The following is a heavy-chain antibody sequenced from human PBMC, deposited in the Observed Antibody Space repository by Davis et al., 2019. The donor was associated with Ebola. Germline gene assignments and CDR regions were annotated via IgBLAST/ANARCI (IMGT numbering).Heavy chain of an antibody. Sequence: SETLSLTCTVSGGSISSYYWSWIRQPPGKGLEWIGYIYYSGSTNYNPSLKSRVTISVDTSKNQFSLKLSSVTAADTAVYYCARGDPDYYDSSGYYWRAFDIWGQGTMVTVSS. CDR3: ARGDPDYYDSSGYYWRAFDI. V-gene: IGHV4-59*12. D-gene: IGHD3-22*01. CDR1: GGSISSYY. J-gene: IGHJ3*02. CDR2: IYYSGST.